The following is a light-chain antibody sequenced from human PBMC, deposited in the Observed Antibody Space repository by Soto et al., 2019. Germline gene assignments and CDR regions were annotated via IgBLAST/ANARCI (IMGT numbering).Light chain of an antibody. V-gene: IGKV3-11*01. J-gene: IGKJ2*01. CDR2: DAS. CDR3: QQRNSWPYT. Sequence: EIVLTQSPATLSLSPGEGATLSCRASQSVSSFLAWYQQKPGQAPRLLIYDASNRATGIQARFSGSGSGTDFTLTISSLEPEDFAVYYCQQRNSWPYTFGQGTKLEIK. CDR1: QSVSSF.